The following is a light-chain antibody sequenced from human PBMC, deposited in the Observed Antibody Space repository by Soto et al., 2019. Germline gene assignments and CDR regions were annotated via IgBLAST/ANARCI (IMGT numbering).Light chain of an antibody. J-gene: IGKJ1*01. Sequence: DIQMTQSPSTLSGSVGDRVTITCRASQTISSWLAWYQQKPGKAPKLLIYKASTLKSGVPSRFSGSGSVTEFTLTISSQQPDDFATYYCQHYNSYSEAFGQGTKVELK. CDR1: QTISSW. CDR2: KAS. CDR3: QHYNSYSEA. V-gene: IGKV1-5*03.